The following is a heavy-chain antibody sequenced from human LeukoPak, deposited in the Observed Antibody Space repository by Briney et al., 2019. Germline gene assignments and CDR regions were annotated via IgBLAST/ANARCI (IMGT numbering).Heavy chain of an antibody. J-gene: IGHJ4*02. V-gene: IGHV1-18*01. Sequence: GASVKVSCKVSGYTLTELSMHWVRQAPGKGLEWMGWISAYNGNTNYAQKLQGRVTMTTDTSTSTAYMELRSLRSDDTAVYYCARNPWELPRLFDYWGQGTLVTVSS. D-gene: IGHD1-26*01. CDR3: ARNPWELPRLFDY. CDR1: GYTLTELS. CDR2: ISAYNGNT.